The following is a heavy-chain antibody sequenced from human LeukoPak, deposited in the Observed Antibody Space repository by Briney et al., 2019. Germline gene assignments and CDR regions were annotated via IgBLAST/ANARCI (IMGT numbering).Heavy chain of an antibody. Sequence: GGPLRLSCAASGFTFRTYWMTWVRQAPGKGLEWVAKMNQDGSEKYYVDSVKGRFSISRDNAKTSLYLQMNSLRAEDTAMYYCARIGYTSSSIDYWGQGTLVTVSS. CDR2: MNQDGSEK. D-gene: IGHD6-6*01. J-gene: IGHJ4*02. CDR1: GFTFRTYW. CDR3: ARIGYTSSSIDY. V-gene: IGHV3-7*01.